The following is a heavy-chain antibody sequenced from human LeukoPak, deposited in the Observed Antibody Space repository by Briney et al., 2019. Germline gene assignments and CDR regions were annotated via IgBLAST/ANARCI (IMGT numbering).Heavy chain of an antibody. J-gene: IGHJ4*02. CDR3: TRHPDYDFWSGYSAIDY. CDR1: GFTFSGSA. V-gene: IGHV3-73*01. CDR2: IRSKANSYAT. Sequence: GGSLRLSCAASGFTFSGSAMHWVRQASGKGLEWVGRIRSKANSYATAYVASVKGRFTISRDDSKNTAYLQMNSLKTEDTAVYYCTRHPDYDFWSGYSAIDYWGQGTLVTVSS. D-gene: IGHD3-3*01.